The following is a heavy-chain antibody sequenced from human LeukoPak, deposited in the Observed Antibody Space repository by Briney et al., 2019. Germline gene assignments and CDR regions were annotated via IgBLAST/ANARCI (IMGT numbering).Heavy chain of an antibody. J-gene: IGHJ3*02. Sequence: MSSETLSLTCTVSVGSISSSSDYWGWVRQPPGKVLEWFGGIYYSGSTYYNPSLKSRVTISVDTSKNQFSLKLSSMNAADTAVYGCARHVVTGGNAFDIWGQGTMVTVSS. CDR1: VGSISSSSDY. V-gene: IGHV4-39*01. D-gene: IGHD4-23*01. CDR2: IYYSGST. CDR3: ARHVVTGGNAFDI.